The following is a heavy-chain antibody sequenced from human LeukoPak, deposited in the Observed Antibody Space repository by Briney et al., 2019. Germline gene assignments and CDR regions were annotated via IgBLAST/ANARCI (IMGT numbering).Heavy chain of an antibody. CDR2: INHSGSA. D-gene: IGHD5-18*01. Sequence: PSETLSLTCAVYGGSFSGYYWSWIRQPPGKGGEWIGEINHSGSANYNPSLKRRVTKSVETSKNQFSLKLSSVTAADTAVYYCAAHGPRYSYGYLGYWGQGTLVTVSS. J-gene: IGHJ4*02. V-gene: IGHV4-34*01. CDR1: GGSFSGYY. CDR3: AAHGPRYSYGYLGY.